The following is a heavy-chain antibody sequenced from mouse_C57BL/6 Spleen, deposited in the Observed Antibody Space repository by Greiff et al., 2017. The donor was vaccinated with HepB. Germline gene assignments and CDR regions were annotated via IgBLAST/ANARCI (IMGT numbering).Heavy chain of an antibody. Sequence: DVQLQESGPGLVKPSQSLSLTCSVSGYSITSGYYWNWIRQFPGNKLEWMGYISYDGSNNYNPSLKNRITITRDTSKTQFFLKLNSVTTEDTATYYCARDGYYAMDYWGQGTSVTVSS. J-gene: IGHJ4*01. CDR1: GYSITSGYY. CDR2: ISYDGSN. CDR3: ARDGYYAMDY. V-gene: IGHV3-6*01.